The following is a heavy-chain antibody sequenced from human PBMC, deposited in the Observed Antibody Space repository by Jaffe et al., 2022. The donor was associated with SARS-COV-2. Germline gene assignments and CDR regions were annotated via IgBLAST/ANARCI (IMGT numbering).Heavy chain of an antibody. V-gene: IGHV3-21*01. D-gene: IGHD2-21*01. CDR2: ISSSSSYI. J-gene: IGHJ4*02. CDR3: ASLYCGGDCFPY. Sequence: EVQLVESGGGLVKPGGSLRLSCAASGFTFSSYSMNWVRQAPGKGLEWVSSISSSSSYIYYADSVKGRFTISRDNAKNSLYLQMNSLRAEDTAVYYCASLYCGGDCFPYWGQGTLVTVSS. CDR1: GFTFSSYS.